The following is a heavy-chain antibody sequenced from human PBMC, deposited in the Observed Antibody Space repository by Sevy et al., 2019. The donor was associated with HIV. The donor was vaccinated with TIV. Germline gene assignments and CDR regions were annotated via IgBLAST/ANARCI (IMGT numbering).Heavy chain of an antibody. D-gene: IGHD6-13*01. CDR3: ARDHTRSDSSSWYREGYFDY. V-gene: IGHV3-21*01. Sequence: GGSLRLSCAASGFTFSSYSMNWVRQAPGKGLEWVSSISSSSSYIYYADSLKGRLTISRDNAKNSLYLQMNSLRAEDTAVYYCARDHTRSDSSSWYREGYFDYWGQGTLVTVSS. CDR2: ISSSSSYI. CDR1: GFTFSSYS. J-gene: IGHJ4*02.